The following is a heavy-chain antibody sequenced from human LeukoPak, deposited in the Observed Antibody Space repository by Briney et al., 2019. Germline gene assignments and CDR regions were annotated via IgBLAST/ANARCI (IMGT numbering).Heavy chain of an antibody. J-gene: IGHJ5*02. D-gene: IGHD6-13*01. CDR1: GGTFSSYA. CDR2: MNPNSGNT. CDR3: ARDRPIAAAGTNWFDP. V-gene: IGHV1-8*02. Sequence: ASVKVSCKASGGTFSSYAISWVRQATGQGLEWMGWMNPNSGNTGYAQKFQGRVTMTRNTSISTAYMELSSLRSEDTAVYYCARDRPIAAAGTNWFDPWGQGTLVTVSS.